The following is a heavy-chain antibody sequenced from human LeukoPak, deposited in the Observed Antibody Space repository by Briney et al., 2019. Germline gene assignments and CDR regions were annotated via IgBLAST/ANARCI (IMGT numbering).Heavy chain of an antibody. V-gene: IGHV4-39*01. CDR1: GGSISSNNYF. Sequence: SESLSLTCTVSGGSISSNNYFWGWIRQPPGKGLEWIGSIYDSGSTYYNPSLKSRVTISVDTSKNQFSLKLNSVTAADTAMYYCQSRFLEWLLDYWGQGTLVTVSS. D-gene: IGHD3-3*01. CDR3: QSRFLEWLLDY. CDR2: IYDSGST. J-gene: IGHJ4*02.